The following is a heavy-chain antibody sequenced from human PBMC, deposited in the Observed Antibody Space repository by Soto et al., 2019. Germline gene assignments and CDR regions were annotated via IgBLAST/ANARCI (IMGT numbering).Heavy chain of an antibody. V-gene: IGHV3-30-3*01. CDR1: GFTFSSYA. CDR3: ARDQDCSSTSCYTANYYYYGMDV. Sequence: GGSLRLSCAASGFTFSSYAMHWVRQAPGKGLEWVAVISYDGSNKYYADSVKGRFTISRDNSKNTLYLQMNSLRAEDTAVYYCARDQDCSSTSCYTANYYYYGMDVWSQGTTVTVSS. J-gene: IGHJ6*02. D-gene: IGHD2-2*02. CDR2: ISYDGSNK.